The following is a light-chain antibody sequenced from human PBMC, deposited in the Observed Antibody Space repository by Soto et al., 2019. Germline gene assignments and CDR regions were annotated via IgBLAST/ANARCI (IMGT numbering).Light chain of an antibody. CDR1: QTISTW. CDR2: DAS. J-gene: IGKJ5*01. CDR3: QQSYGTPIT. Sequence: GNIVTRTCRASQTISTWMAWYHQKPGKAPKILVYDASTLQSGVASRFRGSGSGTEFTLIISGLKPDDFATYYCQQSYGTPITFGQGTRLEIK. V-gene: IGKV1-5*01.